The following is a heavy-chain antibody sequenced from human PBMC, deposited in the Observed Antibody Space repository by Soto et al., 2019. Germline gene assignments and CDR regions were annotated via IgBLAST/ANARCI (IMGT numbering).Heavy chain of an antibody. CDR3: AREVKDDTMIVVVPTYYFDY. V-gene: IGHV4-30-4*01. CDR2: IYYSGST. D-gene: IGHD3-22*01. J-gene: IGHJ4*02. Sequence: SSETLSLTCTVSGGSISSGDYYWSWIRQPPGKGLEWIGYIYYSGSTYYNPSLKSRVTISVDTSKNQFSLKLSSVTAADTAVYYCAREVKDDTMIVVVPTYYFDYWGQGTLVTVSS. CDR1: GGSISSGDYY.